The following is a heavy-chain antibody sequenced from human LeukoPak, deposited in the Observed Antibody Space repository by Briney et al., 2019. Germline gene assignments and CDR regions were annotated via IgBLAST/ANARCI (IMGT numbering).Heavy chain of an antibody. V-gene: IGHV3-23*01. J-gene: IGHJ4*02. CDR3: SGDPGDY. D-gene: IGHD3-10*01. CDR2: IRVGGET. CDR1: GFSFTSYA. Sequence: GGSLRLSCAASGFSFTSYAMSWVRQAPGKGLEWVSAIRVGGETHYADSVKGRFTISRDNAKNSLFLQMSSLRAEDTAVYFCSGDPGDYWGQGTLVTVSS.